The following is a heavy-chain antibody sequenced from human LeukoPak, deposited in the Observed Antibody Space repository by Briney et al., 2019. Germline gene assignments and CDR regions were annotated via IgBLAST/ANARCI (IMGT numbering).Heavy chain of an antibody. CDR1: GGSISRSNYY. CDR2: IYYSGST. J-gene: IGHJ4*02. D-gene: IGHD6-13*01. Sequence: SDTLSLTCSVSGGSISRSNYYWDWIRQPPGKGLEWIGSIYYSGSTYYNPSLKSRVTISVDTSKNQFSLKLSSVTAADTAVYYCAVRPYSSSWYYFDYWGQGTLVTVSS. V-gene: IGHV4-39*01. CDR3: AVRPYSSSWYYFDY.